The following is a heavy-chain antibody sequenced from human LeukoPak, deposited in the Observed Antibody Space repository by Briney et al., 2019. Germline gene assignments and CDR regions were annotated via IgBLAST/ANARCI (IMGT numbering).Heavy chain of an antibody. CDR2: IYYSGST. V-gene: IGHV4-31*03. Sequence: PSQTLSLTCTVSGGSISSGGYYWSWIRQHPGKGLEWIVYIYYSGSTYYNPSLKSRVTISVDTSKNQFSLKLSSVTAADTAVYYCARNPIAAARKGFSFDYWGQGTLVTVSS. D-gene: IGHD6-13*01. J-gene: IGHJ4*02. CDR3: ARNPIAAARKGFSFDY. CDR1: GGSISSGGYY.